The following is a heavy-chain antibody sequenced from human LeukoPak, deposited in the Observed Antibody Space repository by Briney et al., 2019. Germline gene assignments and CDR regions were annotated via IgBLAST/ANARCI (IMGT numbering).Heavy chain of an antibody. CDR3: ARGRSSSWYGSHYYYMDV. CDR1: GGSFSGYY. J-gene: IGHJ6*03. Sequence: SETLSLTCAVYGGSFSGYYWSWIRQPPGKGLEWIGEINHSGSTNYNPSLKSRVTISVDTSKNQFSLKLSSVTAADTAVYYCARGRSSSWYGSHYYYMDVWGKGTTVTVSS. D-gene: IGHD6-13*01. V-gene: IGHV4-34*01. CDR2: INHSGST.